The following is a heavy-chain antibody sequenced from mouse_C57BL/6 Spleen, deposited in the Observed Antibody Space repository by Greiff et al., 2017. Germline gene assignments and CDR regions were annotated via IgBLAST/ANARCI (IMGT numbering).Heavy chain of an antibody. D-gene: IGHD1-1*01. J-gene: IGHJ1*03. CDR1: GYTFTSYW. CDR2: INPSSGYT. V-gene: IGHV1-7*01. CDR3: ARGGTSGGSSSYWYFDV. Sequence: QVTLKVSGAELAKPGASVKLSCKASGYTFTSYWMHWVKQRPGPGLEWIGYINPSSGYTKYNQKFKDKATLTADKSSSTAYMKLSSLTYEDSAVYYCARGGTSGGSSSYWYFDVWGTGTTVTVSA.